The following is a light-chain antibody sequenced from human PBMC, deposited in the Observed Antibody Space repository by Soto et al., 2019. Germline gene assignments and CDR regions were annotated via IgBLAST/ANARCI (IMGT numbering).Light chain of an antibody. J-gene: IGKJ2*01. Sequence: DILMTQSPPTLSASVGDRVTITCRASQSVLNWLAWYQQEPGKAPKLLIHKASSLQSGVPSRFSGTGSGTEFTLTIISLQPDDFATYYCQQYNDYPYTFGQGTKLEIK. V-gene: IGKV1-5*03. CDR2: KAS. CDR3: QQYNDYPYT. CDR1: QSVLNW.